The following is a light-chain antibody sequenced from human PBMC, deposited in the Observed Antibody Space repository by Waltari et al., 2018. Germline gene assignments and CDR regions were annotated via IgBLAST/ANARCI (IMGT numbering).Light chain of an antibody. Sequence: EIVLTQSPGTLSLSPGETATLSCRASQSVPSDYLAWYQQKSGQSPRLVIFSASSRATVFPARFSGSGSGTDFTLTITKLEPEDFALYCGQQYGNLPLTFGGGTRIEI. CDR3: QQYGNLPLT. V-gene: IGKV3-20*01. CDR1: QSVPSDY. CDR2: SAS. J-gene: IGKJ4*01.